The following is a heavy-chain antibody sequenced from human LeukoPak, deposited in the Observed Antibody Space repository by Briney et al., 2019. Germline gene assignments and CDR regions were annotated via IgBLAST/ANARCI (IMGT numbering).Heavy chain of an antibody. CDR3: AKFLLRDY. V-gene: IGHV3-23*01. CDR2: ISGSGGST. J-gene: IGHJ4*02. D-gene: IGHD4-17*01. CDR1: WINLKQQA. Sequence: PGGAPGLSRSSSWINLKQQAHDWVRPASGEGLEWVSAISGSGGSTYYADSVKGRFTISRDNSKNTLYLQMNSLRAEDTAVYYCAKFLLRDYWGQGSLVTVSS.